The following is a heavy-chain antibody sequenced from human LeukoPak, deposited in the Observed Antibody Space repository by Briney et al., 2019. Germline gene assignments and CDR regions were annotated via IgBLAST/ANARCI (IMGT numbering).Heavy chain of an antibody. J-gene: IGHJ2*01. D-gene: IGHD6-25*01. CDR3: ARGPPWYFDL. Sequence: PGGSQRLSCAASGFTFSSYWMHWVRQAPGKGLVWVSRINGDGSSTAYADSVKGRFTISRDNAKNTLYLQMNSLTAEDTAVYYCARGPPWYFDLWGRGTLVTVSS. CDR2: INGDGSST. CDR1: GFTFSSYW. V-gene: IGHV3-74*01.